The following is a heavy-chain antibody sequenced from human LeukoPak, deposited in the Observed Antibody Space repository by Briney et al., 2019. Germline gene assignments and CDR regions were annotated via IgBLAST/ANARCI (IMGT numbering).Heavy chain of an antibody. CDR2: ITQDGSES. CDR1: GFTFSSYW. Sequence: GGSLRLSCTASGFTFSSYWMSWVRQAPGKGLEWVANITQDGSESYYVDSLKGRFIFSRDNAKNSLYLQINSLRAEDTAVYYCARSGEKADFDYWGQGTLVTVSS. D-gene: IGHD3-10*01. J-gene: IGHJ4*02. CDR3: ARSGEKADFDY. V-gene: IGHV3-7*01.